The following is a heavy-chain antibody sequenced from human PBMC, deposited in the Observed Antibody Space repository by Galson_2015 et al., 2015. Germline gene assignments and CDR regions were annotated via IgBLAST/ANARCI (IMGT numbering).Heavy chain of an antibody. J-gene: IGHJ5*02. CDR2: IYPGDSDT. CDR1: GYSFTNYW. CDR3: ARQGCGGDCYDNWFDP. V-gene: IGHV5-51*01. Sequence: QSGAEVKKPGESLKISCKGSGYSFTNYWIGWVRQMPGKGLEWMGIIYPGDSDTRYSPSFQGQVTISADKSISTAYLQWSSLKASDTAMYYCARQGCGGDCYDNWFDPWGQGTLVTVSS. D-gene: IGHD2-21*02.